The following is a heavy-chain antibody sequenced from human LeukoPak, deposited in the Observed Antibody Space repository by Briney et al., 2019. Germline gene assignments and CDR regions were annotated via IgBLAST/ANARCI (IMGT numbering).Heavy chain of an antibody. Sequence: ASVKLSCKASGYTFTSYGFSWVRQAPGQGLEWMGWISAYNGNTNYAQKLQGRVTMTTDTSTSTAYMELRSLRSDDTAVYYCAREGSGGSPMEYWGQGTLVTVSS. CDR1: GYTFTSYG. CDR2: ISAYNGNT. J-gene: IGHJ4*02. D-gene: IGHD2-15*01. CDR3: AREGSGGSPMEY. V-gene: IGHV1-18*04.